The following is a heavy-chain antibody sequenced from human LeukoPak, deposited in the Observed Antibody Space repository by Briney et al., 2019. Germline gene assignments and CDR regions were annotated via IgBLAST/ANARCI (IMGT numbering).Heavy chain of an antibody. Sequence: GGSLSLSCAGYGYTFSTYAMSWVRQAPGKGLEWVSTISGSGAVTYYADSVKGRFTISRDNSKSTMYMQMNSLRGEDTAMYYCAKGYGSGSQPYYFGFWGQGTLVTVSS. CDR3: AKGYGSGSQPYYFGF. CDR2: ISGSGAVT. D-gene: IGHD3-10*01. J-gene: IGHJ4*02. V-gene: IGHV3-23*01. CDR1: GYTFSTYA.